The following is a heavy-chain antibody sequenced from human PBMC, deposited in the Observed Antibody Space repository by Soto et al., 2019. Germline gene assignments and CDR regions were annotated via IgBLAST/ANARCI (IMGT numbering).Heavy chain of an antibody. V-gene: IGHV3-74*01. J-gene: IGHJ6*02. CDR3: ARGYRGGGYCGSTSCPNYYYYYGMDV. CDR2: INSDGSST. D-gene: IGHD2-2*03. CDR1: GFTFSSYW. Sequence: GGSLRLSCAASGFTFSSYWMHWVRQAPGKGLVWVSRINSDGSSTSYADSVKGRFTISRDNAKNTLYLQMNSLRAEDTAVYYCARGYRGGGYCGSTSCPNYYYYYGMDVWGQGTTVTVSS.